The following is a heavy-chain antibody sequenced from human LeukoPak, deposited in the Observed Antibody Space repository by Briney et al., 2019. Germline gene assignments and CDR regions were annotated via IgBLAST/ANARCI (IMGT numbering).Heavy chain of an antibody. CDR2: ISGSGGST. CDR3: AKRGPNYYDSSGYQYYFDY. V-gene: IGHV3-23*01. CDR1: GFTFSSYA. J-gene: IGHJ4*02. D-gene: IGHD3-22*01. Sequence: GGSLRLSCAASGFTFSSYAMSWVRQAPGKGLEWVSAISGSGGSTYYADSVKGRFTTSRDNSKNTLYLQMNSLRAEDTAVYYCAKRGPNYYDSSGYQYYFDYWGQGTLVTVSS.